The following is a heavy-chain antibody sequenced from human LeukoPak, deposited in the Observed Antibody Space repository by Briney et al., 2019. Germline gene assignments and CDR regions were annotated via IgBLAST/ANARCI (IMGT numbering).Heavy chain of an antibody. CDR3: VKDETYYGSGSYYNGFDY. CDR2: ISSNGGST. D-gene: IGHD3-10*01. Sequence: PGGSLRLSCSASGFTFSSYAMHWVRQAPGKGLEYVSAISSNGGSTYYADSVKGRFTISRDNSKNTLYPQMSSLRAEDTAVYYCVKDETYYGSGSYYNGFDYWGQGTLVTVSS. J-gene: IGHJ4*02. V-gene: IGHV3-64D*06. CDR1: GFTFSSYA.